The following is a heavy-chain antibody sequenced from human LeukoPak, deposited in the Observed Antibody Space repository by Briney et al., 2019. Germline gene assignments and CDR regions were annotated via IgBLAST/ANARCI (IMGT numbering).Heavy chain of an antibody. CDR1: GGTFSSYA. D-gene: IGHD6-13*01. CDR2: IIPILGIA. J-gene: IGHJ4*02. CDR3: ARDRVIFGPYNSSWPPLDY. V-gene: IGHV1-69*04. Sequence: SVKVSCKASGGTFSSYAISWVRQAPGQGLEWMGRIIPILGIANYAQKFQGRVTITADKSTSTAYMELSSLRSEDTAVYYCARDRVIFGPYNSSWPPLDYWGQGTLVTVSS.